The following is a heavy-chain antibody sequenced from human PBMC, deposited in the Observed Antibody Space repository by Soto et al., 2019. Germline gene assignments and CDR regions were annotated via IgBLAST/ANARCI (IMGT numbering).Heavy chain of an antibody. CDR1: GFTFSSYG. CDR3: ARDQHHYFDY. V-gene: IGHV3-33*01. CDR2: IWYDGSNK. J-gene: IGHJ4*02. Sequence: GGSLRLSCAASGFTFSSYGMHWVRQAPGKGLEWMAVIWYDGSNKYYADSVKGRFTISRDNSKNTLYLQMNSLRAEDTAVYYCARDQHHYFDYWGQGTLVTVS.